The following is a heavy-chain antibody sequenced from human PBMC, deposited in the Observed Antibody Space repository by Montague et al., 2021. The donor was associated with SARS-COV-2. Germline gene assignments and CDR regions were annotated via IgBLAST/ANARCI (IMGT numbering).Heavy chain of an antibody. Sequence: SETLSLTCAISGGSFSNYSWSWIRQPPGTGLVWIGCLLYSGSTYYNPSFKSLVTISVDTSKNQFSLKLSSVTAADAAVYYCARGFDYWGQGTLVTVSS. V-gene: IGHV4-34*01. CDR2: LLYSGST. J-gene: IGHJ4*02. CDR1: GGSFSNYS. CDR3: ARGFDY.